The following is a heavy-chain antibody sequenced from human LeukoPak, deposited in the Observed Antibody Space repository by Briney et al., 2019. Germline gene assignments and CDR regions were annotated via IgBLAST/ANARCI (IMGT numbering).Heavy chain of an antibody. Sequence: SETLSLTCTVSGGSISSYYWSWIRQPPGKGLEWIGYIYYSGSTNYNPSLKSRVTISVDTSKNQFSLKLSSVTAADTAVYYCARGSPRITMIVVVITSPKFDYWGQGTLVTVSS. V-gene: IGHV4-59*01. CDR2: IYYSGST. CDR3: ARGSPRITMIVVVITSPKFDY. CDR1: GGSISSYY. J-gene: IGHJ4*02. D-gene: IGHD3-22*01.